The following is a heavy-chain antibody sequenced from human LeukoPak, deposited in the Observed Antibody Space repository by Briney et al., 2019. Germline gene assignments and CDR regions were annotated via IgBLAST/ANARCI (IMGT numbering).Heavy chain of an antibody. D-gene: IGHD6-19*01. Sequence: PGGSLILSCAASGFPFNNYWMHWVRQAPGKGLVWVSSINTDGRTTRYAASVQGRFTISRDNAKNTLYLQMNSLRVDDTAVYYCARAGASGWYAAGWFDPWGQGTLVTVSS. CDR3: ARAGASGWYAAGWFDP. CDR2: INTDGRTT. CDR1: GFPFNNYW. V-gene: IGHV3-74*01. J-gene: IGHJ5*02.